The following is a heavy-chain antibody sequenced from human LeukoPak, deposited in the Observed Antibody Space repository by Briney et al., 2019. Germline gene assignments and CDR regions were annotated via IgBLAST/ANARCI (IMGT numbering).Heavy chain of an antibody. V-gene: IGHV4-61*01. CDR1: GGSVSSGSYY. CDR3: ARLGAGPTYYDFWSGYSSFYFDY. Sequence: SGTLSLTCTVSGGSVSSGSYYWSWIRQPPGRGLEWIAYIHYSGSAAYNPSLKSRVTISRDMSTNQFSLKMTSVTAADTAVYFCARLGAGPTYYDFWSGYSSFYFDYWGQGTLVTVSS. D-gene: IGHD3-3*01. J-gene: IGHJ4*02. CDR2: IHYSGSA.